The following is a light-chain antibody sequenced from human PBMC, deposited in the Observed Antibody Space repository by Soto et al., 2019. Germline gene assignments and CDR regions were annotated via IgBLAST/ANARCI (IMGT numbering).Light chain of an antibody. J-gene: IGKJ1*01. CDR2: KAS. Sequence: DIQMTQSPSTLSASIGDRVTITCRASQSINSWLAWHQQKPGKAPKLLIYKASYLESGVPSRFSGSSSGTEFTPTISNLQPDDFATYYCQQYHAFPWTFGQGTRVELK. CDR3: QQYHAFPWT. V-gene: IGKV1-5*03. CDR1: QSINSW.